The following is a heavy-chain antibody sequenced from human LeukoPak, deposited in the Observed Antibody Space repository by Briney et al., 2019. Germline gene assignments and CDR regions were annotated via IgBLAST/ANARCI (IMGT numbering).Heavy chain of an antibody. V-gene: IGHV4-39*01. CDR3: ARVPSGYDYAGYEYYFDY. D-gene: IGHD5-12*01. Sequence: SETLSLTCTVSDGSISSSSYFWGWIRQPPGKGLEWIGSIYYSGSTHYNPSLESRVTISVDTSKNQFSLKLSSVTAADTAMYYCARVPSGYDYAGYEYYFDYWGQGTLVTVSS. J-gene: IGHJ4*02. CDR1: DGSISSSSYF. CDR2: IYYSGST.